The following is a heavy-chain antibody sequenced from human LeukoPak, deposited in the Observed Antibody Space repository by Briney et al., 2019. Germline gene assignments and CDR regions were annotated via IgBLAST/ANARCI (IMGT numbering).Heavy chain of an antibody. D-gene: IGHD3-9*01. V-gene: IGHV4-4*02. J-gene: IGHJ6*03. CDR2: INHSGST. Sequence: SETLSLTCAVSGGSISSNNWWSWVRQPPGKGLEWIGEINHSGSTNYNPSLKSRLTISVDKSKNQFSLKLNSVTAADTAVYYCARGGDLRYFDWFPQNYYYMDVWGKGTTVTVSS. CDR3: ARGGDLRYFDWFPQNYYYMDV. CDR1: GGSISSNNW.